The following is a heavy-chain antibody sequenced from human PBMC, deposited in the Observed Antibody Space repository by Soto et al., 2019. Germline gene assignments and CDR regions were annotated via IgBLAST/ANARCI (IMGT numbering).Heavy chain of an antibody. V-gene: IGHV1-46*01. Sequence: ASVKVSCKASGYTFTSYYMHWVRQAPVQGLEWMGIINPSGGSTTYAQKFQGRVTMTRDTSTSTVYMELSSLRSEDTAVYYCARDSRALLWFGELYPYGMDVWGQGTTVTVSS. CDR2: INPSGGST. J-gene: IGHJ6*02. D-gene: IGHD3-10*01. CDR3: ARDSRALLWFGELYPYGMDV. CDR1: GYTFTSYY.